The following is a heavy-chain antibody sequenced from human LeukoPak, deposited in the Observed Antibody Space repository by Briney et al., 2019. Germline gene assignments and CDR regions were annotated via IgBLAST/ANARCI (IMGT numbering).Heavy chain of an antibody. CDR2: INHSGST. CDR1: GGSFSGYY. J-gene: IGHJ4*02. Sequence: SETLSLTCAVYGGSFSGYYWSWIRQPPGKGLEWIGEINHSGSTNYNPSLKSRVTISVDTSKNQFSLKLGSVTAADTAVYYCASRAPGIAAAGYYFDYWGQGTLVTVSS. CDR3: ASRAPGIAAAGYYFDY. D-gene: IGHD6-13*01. V-gene: IGHV4-34*01.